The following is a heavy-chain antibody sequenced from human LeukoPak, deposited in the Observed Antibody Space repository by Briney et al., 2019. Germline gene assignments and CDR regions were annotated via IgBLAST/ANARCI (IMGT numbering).Heavy chain of an antibody. CDR2: VFHTGSS. CDR1: GYSISSGYY. Sequence: PSETLSLTCAVSGYSISSGYYWGWIRQPPGKGPEWIGSVFHTGSSYYIPSLKSRVTMSVDTSKNQFSLEVSSVTAADTAIYYCARGISTTGHDYWGPGTLVTVS. V-gene: IGHV4-38-2*01. CDR3: ARGISTTGHDY. D-gene: IGHD4-11*01. J-gene: IGHJ4*02.